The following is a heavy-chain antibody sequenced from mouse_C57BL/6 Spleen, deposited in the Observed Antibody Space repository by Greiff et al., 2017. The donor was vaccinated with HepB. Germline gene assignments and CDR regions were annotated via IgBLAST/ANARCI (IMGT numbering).Heavy chain of an antibody. CDR1: GYTFTDYY. V-gene: IGHV1-19*01. D-gene: IGHD2-5*01. CDR2: INPYNGGT. Sequence: EVQLQQSGPVLVKPGASVKMSCKASGYTFTDYYMNWVKQSHGKSLEWIGVINPYNGGTSYNQKFKGKATLTVDKSSSTAYMELNSLTSEDSAVYYCAYSNYGAWFAYWGRGTLVTVSA. J-gene: IGHJ3*01. CDR3: AYSNYGAWFAY.